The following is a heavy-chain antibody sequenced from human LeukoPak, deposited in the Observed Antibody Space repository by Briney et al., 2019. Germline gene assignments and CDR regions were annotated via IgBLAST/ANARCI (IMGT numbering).Heavy chain of an antibody. J-gene: IGHJ3*02. CDR2: INHSGST. CDR1: GVSFSGYY. CDR3: ARGRVAVAGWSNVAFDI. V-gene: IGHV4-34*01. D-gene: IGHD6-19*01. Sequence: PSETLSLTCAVYGVSFSGYYWSWIRQPPGKGLEWIGEINHSGSTNYNPSLKSQVTISVDASKNQFSLKLSSVTAADTAVYYCARGRVAVAGWSNVAFDIWGQGTMVTVSS.